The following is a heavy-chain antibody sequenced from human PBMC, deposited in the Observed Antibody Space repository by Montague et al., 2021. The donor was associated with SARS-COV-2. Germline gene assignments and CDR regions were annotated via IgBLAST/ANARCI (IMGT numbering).Heavy chain of an antibody. CDR2: INHSRST. CDR1: GGSFSGYY. CDR3: ARRGYSYYYYGMDV. V-gene: IGHV4-34*01. J-gene: IGHJ6*02. D-gene: IGHD5-24*01. Sequence: SETLSLTCAVYGGSFSGYYWSWIRLPPGQGLEWIWDINHSRSTNNNPSLKSRVTISVDTSKNQFSLKLSSVTVADTAVYYCARRGYSYYYYGMDVWGQGPTVTVSS.